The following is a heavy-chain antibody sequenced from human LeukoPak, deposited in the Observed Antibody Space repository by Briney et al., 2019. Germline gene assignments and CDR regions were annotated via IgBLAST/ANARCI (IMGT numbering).Heavy chain of an antibody. CDR2: IRSKAYGGTT. J-gene: IGHJ4*02. V-gene: IGHV3-49*03. D-gene: IGHD6-19*01. CDR3: TRDVQVLVRAVAHLNFDY. CDR1: GFTFGDYA. Sequence: GGSLRLSCAASGFTFGDYAMSWFRQAPGKGLEWVGFIRSKAYGGTTEYAASVKGRFTISRDDSKSIAYLQMNSLKTEDTAVYYCTRDVQVLVRAVAHLNFDYWGQGTLVTVSS.